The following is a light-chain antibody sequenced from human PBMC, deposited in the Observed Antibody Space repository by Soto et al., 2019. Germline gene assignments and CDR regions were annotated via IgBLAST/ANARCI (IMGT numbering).Light chain of an antibody. V-gene: IGKV1-27*01. Sequence: DIQMPQSPSSLSASVGDRVTITCRPSQGIGTALAWYQQKPGAVPKLLVHTASTLQSGVPSRFSGSGSGTDFTLTISSLQPEDVATYYCQKYDRAPTFGPGTKVDIK. CDR3: QKYDRAPT. CDR1: QGIGTA. J-gene: IGKJ1*01. CDR2: TAS.